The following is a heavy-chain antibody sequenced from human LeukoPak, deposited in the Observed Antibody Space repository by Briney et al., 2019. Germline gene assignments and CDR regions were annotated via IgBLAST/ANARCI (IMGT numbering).Heavy chain of an antibody. CDR3: ARGGYGFDY. CDR1: GFTFSSHW. D-gene: IGHD5-18*01. CDR2: IKQGGSEK. J-gene: IGHJ4*02. V-gene: IGHV3-7*05. Sequence: GGSLRLSCAASGFTFSSHWMTWVRQAPGKGLEWVANIKQGGSEKHYVDSVKGRFTISRDDAKNSLYLQMSSLRAEDTAVYYCARGGYGFDYWGQGTLVTVSS.